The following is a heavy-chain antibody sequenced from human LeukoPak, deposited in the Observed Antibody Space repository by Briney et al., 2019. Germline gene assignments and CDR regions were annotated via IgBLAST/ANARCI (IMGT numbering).Heavy chain of an antibody. CDR2: ICPGDSDT. D-gene: IGHD5-18*01. J-gene: IGHJ4*02. Sequence: GESLKISCKGSGYSFTSYWIGWVRQMPGKGLEWMGSICPGDSDTRYSPSFQGQVTISADNSISTAYLQWSSLKASDTAMYYCARRDTAMVTRYWGQGTLVTVSS. V-gene: IGHV5-51*01. CDR3: ARRDTAMVTRY. CDR1: GYSFTSYW.